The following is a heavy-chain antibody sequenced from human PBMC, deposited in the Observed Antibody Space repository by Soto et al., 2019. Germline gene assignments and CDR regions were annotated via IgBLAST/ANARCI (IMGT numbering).Heavy chain of an antibody. CDR1: GYTFTSYY. D-gene: IGHD6-19*01. CDR2: INPSGGST. V-gene: IGHV1-46*03. Sequence: ASAKVSCKAPGYTFTSYYMHWVRQAPGQGLEWMGIINPSGGSTSYAQKFQGRVTMTRDTSTSTVYMELSSLRSEDTAVYYRARGGQWLVKGGYFDYWGQGTLVTVSS. J-gene: IGHJ4*02. CDR3: ARGGQWLVKGGYFDY.